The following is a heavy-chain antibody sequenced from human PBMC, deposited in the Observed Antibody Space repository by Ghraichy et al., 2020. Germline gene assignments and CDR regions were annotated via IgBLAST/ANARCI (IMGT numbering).Heavy chain of an antibody. CDR2: IYYSGST. D-gene: IGHD3-10*01. J-gene: IGHJ5*02. CDR3: ARYYGSGSYWCDP. CDR1: GGSISSYC. V-gene: IGHV4-59*01. Sequence: SETLSLTCTVSGGSISSYCCSWIRQPPGQGLEWIWYIYYSGSTNYNPSLKSRVTISVDTSKTQFYLKLNSVTAADTAVYYCARYYGSGSYWCDPWGQGTLVTVSS.